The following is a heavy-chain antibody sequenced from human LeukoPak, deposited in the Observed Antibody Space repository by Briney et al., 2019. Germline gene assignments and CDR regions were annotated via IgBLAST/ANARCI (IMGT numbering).Heavy chain of an antibody. CDR3: ARDSSANYYDSSGYYYRHFDY. CDR1: GYTFTSYG. CDR2: ISAYNGNT. D-gene: IGHD3-22*01. Sequence: ASVKVSCKASGYTFTSYGISWVRQAPGQGLEWMGWISAYNGNTNYAQKLQDRVTMTTDTSTSTAYMELRSLRSDDTAVYYCARDSSANYYDSSGYYYRHFDYWGQGTLVTVSS. J-gene: IGHJ4*02. V-gene: IGHV1-18*01.